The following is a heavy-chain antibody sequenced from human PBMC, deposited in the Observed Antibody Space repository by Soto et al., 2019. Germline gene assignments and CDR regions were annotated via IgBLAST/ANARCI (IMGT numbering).Heavy chain of an antibody. D-gene: IGHD3-16*01. CDR3: AKDHVGGVDY. J-gene: IGHJ4*02. CDR2: ISYDGSNK. CDR1: GFTFSSYG. V-gene: IGHV3-30*18. Sequence: QVQLVESGGGVVQPGRSLRLSCAASGFTFSSYGMHWVRQAPGKGLEWVAVISYDGSNKYYADSVKGRFTISRDNSKNTLYLQMNSLRAEDMAVYYCAKDHVGGVDYWGQGTLVTVSS.